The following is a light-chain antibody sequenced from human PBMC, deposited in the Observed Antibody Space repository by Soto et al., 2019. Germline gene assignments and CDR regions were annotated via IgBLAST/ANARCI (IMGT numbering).Light chain of an antibody. CDR1: QSVSSY. Sequence: EIMLTQSPATLSLSPGERATLSFRASQSVSSYLAWYQQKPGQAPRLLIYDASNRATGIPARFSGSGSGTDFTLTISSLEPEDFAVYYCQQRSNWSITFGQGTRLEI. V-gene: IGKV3-11*01. CDR3: QQRSNWSIT. CDR2: DAS. J-gene: IGKJ5*01.